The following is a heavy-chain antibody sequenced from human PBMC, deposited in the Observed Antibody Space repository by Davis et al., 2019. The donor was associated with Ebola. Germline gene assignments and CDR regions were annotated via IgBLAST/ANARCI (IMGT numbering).Heavy chain of an antibody. J-gene: IGHJ6*04. CDR1: GFTFSNYG. CDR3: ARPTWGPGYYYGMDV. Sequence: PGGSLRLSCAASGFTFSNYGMHWVRQAPGKGLEWVALISSDGRDDILADSVKGRFTISRDNSKNSLSLQMNSLRAEDTAVYYCARPTWGPGYYYGMDVWGKGTTVTVSS. V-gene: IGHV3-30*03. D-gene: IGHD7-27*01. CDR2: ISSDGRDD.